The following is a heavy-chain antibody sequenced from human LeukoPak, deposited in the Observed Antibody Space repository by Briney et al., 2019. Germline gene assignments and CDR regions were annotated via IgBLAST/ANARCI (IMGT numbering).Heavy chain of an antibody. J-gene: IGHJ3*02. CDR2: IFTSGST. CDR3: ARDLFWIAAANTNNNAFDI. V-gene: IGHV4-4*07. CDR1: GGSISSYY. D-gene: IGHD6-13*01. Sequence: SETLSLTCTVSGGSISSYYWSWIRQPAGKGLEWIGRIFTSGSTKYNPSLKSRVTISVDTSKNQFSLKLSSVTAADTAVYYCARDLFWIAAANTNNNAFDIGGQGTMVTVSS.